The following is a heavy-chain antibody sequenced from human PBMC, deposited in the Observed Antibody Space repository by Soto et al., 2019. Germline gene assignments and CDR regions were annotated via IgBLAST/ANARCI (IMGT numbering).Heavy chain of an antibody. CDR2: IYYSVST. V-gene: IGHV4-59*01. D-gene: IGHD1-1*01. CDR3: ARDRRNKAASYFDY. J-gene: IGHJ4*02. CDR1: GGSISSYY. Sequence: SETLSLTCTVSGGSISSYYWSWIRQPPGKGLEWIGYIYYSVSTNYNPSLKSRVTISVDTSKNQFSLKLSSVTAADTAVYYCARDRRNKAASYFDYWGQGNMVTVSS.